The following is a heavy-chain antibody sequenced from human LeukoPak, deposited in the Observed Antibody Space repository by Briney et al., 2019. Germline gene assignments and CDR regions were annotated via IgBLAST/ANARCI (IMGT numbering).Heavy chain of an antibody. CDR2: IYYSGST. D-gene: IGHD2-2*01. V-gene: IGHV4-39*07. J-gene: IGHJ5*02. CDR3: AEVPAAYNWFDP. Sequence: PSETLSLTCTVSGGSISSSSYYWGWIRQPPGKGLEWIGSIYYSGSTYYNPSLESRVTISVDTSKNQFSLKLSSVTAADTAVYYCAEVPAAYNWFDPWGQGTLVTVSS. CDR1: GGSISSSSYY.